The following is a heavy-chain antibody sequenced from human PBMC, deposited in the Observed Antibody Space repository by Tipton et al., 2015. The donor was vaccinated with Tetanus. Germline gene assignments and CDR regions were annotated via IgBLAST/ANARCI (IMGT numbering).Heavy chain of an antibody. CDR1: GFTFGSYS. J-gene: IGHJ6*02. Sequence: SLRLSCAASGFTFGSYSMNWVRQAPGKGLEWVSSIRSSSSYIYYADSVKGRFTISRDNSKNSLYLQMNSLRAEDTAVYYCARDQGGNPNAYYYCSGMGLWGQGTPV. CDR3: ARDQGGNPNAYYYCSGMGL. CDR2: IRSSSSYI. V-gene: IGHV3-21*01. D-gene: IGHD4-23*01.